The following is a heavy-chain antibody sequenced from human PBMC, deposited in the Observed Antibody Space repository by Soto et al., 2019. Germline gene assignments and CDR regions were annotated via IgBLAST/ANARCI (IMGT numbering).Heavy chain of an antibody. Sequence: QVQLVQSGAEVKKPGASVKVSCKASGYTFTSYGISWVRQAPGQGLEWMGWISAYNGNTNYAQKLQGRVTMTTGTSTSTAYMELRSLRSDDTAVYYCARDPRTVTTVWRAFDIWGQGTMVTVSS. J-gene: IGHJ3*02. CDR1: GYTFTSYG. D-gene: IGHD4-17*01. CDR3: ARDPRTVTTVWRAFDI. V-gene: IGHV1-18*01. CDR2: ISAYNGNT.